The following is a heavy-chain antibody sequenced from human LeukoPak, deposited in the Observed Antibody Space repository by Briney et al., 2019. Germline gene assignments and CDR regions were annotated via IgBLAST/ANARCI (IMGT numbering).Heavy chain of an antibody. CDR3: ARKYGSGSYYYMDV. D-gene: IGHD3-10*01. CDR1: GFSFRTYS. CDR2: VSSSTNYI. J-gene: IGHJ6*03. V-gene: IGHV3-21*01. Sequence: GGSLRLSCAASGFSFRTYSMNWVRQAPGKGLEWVSTVSSSTNYIYYADSVKGRFTISRDNAKNSLYLQMNSLRAEDTAVYYCARKYGSGSYYYMDVWGKGTTVTVSS.